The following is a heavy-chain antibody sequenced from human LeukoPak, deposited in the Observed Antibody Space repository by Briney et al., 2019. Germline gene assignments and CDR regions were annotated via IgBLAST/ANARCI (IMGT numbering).Heavy chain of an antibody. CDR3: ARGRSGLAAAGTYDY. V-gene: IGHV1-8*01. D-gene: IGHD6-13*01. Sequence: ASVSVSCTPSEYTFTTSDINWVRQAAGQGREGRGWINPKSGRTGYEKKFKDRGSITITTSISPAYLEVSSLRFDDTAVYYCARGRSGLAAAGTYDYWGQGTLITVSS. J-gene: IGHJ4*02. CDR2: INPKSGRT. CDR1: EYTFTTSD.